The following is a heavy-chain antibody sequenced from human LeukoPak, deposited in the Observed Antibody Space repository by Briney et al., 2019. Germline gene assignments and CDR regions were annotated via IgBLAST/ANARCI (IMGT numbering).Heavy chain of an antibody. D-gene: IGHD1-26*01. CDR2: IIPIFGTA. J-gene: IGHJ5*02. CDR3: ARGWEGWFDP. V-gene: IGHV1-69*01. Sequence: ASVKVSCKASGGTFSSYAISWVRQAPGQGLEWMGGIIPIFGTANYAQKFQGRVTITADESTSTAYMELSSLRSEDTAVYYRARGWEGWFDPWGQGTLVTVSS. CDR1: GGTFSSYA.